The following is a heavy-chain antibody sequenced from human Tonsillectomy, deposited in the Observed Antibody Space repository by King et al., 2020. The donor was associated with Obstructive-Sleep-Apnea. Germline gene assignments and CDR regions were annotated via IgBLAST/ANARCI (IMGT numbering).Heavy chain of an antibody. V-gene: IGHV3-53*04. D-gene: IGHD6-13*01. CDR3: ARDSSSSWFSFFDY. CDR1: GFTVSSNY. Sequence: EQLVQSGGGLVQPGGSLRLSCAASGFTVSSNYMSWVRQPPGKGLEWVSVIYIGGCTYYADSVKGRITISRHNSKNTLYLQMNSLRASDTAVYYCARDSSSSWFSFFDYWGQGTLVTVSS. CDR2: IYIGGCT. J-gene: IGHJ4*02.